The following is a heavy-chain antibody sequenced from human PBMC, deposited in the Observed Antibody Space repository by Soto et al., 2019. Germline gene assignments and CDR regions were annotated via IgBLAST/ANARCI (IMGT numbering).Heavy chain of an antibody. CDR1: GGSISSYY. D-gene: IGHD2-2*01. CDR2: IYYSGST. J-gene: IGHJ6*02. V-gene: IGHV4-59*01. CDR3: ARGKVPAAIGMDV. Sequence: PSETLSLTCTVSGGSISSYYWSWIRQPPGKGLEWIGYIYYSGSTNYNPSLKSRVTISVDTSKNQFSLKLSSVTAADTAVYYCARGKVPAAIGMDVWGQGTTVTVSS.